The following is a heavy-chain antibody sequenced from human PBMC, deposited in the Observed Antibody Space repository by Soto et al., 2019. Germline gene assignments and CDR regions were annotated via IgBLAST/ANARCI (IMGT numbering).Heavy chain of an antibody. CDR2: INSDGSST. CDR3: ARLCRGGSCYYSYYYGMDV. D-gene: IGHD2-15*01. V-gene: IGHV3-74*01. Sequence: VGSVKLSCAASGFTFSGYWMHCVVQATGNGLVWVSRINSDGSSTSYADSVKGRFTISRDNAKNTLYLQMNSLRAEDTAVYYCARLCRGGSCYYSYYYGMDVWGQGTTVTVSS. J-gene: IGHJ6*01. CDR1: GFTFSGYW.